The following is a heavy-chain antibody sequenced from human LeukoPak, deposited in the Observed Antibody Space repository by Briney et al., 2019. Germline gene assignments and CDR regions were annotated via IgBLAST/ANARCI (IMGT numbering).Heavy chain of an antibody. CDR1: GGSISSGDYY. Sequence: SETLSLTCTVSGGSISSGDYYWSWIRQPPGKGLEWIGYIYYSGSTYYNPSLKSRVTISVDTSRNQFSLKQSSVTAADTAVYYCASSRRYYYDSSGYYAFDIWGQGTMVTVSS. CDR2: IYYSGST. D-gene: IGHD3-22*01. CDR3: ASSRRYYYDSSGYYAFDI. V-gene: IGHV4-30-4*08. J-gene: IGHJ3*02.